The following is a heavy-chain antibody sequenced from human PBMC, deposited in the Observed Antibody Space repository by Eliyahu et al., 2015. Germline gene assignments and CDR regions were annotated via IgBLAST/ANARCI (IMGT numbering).Heavy chain of an antibody. J-gene: IGHJ4*02. CDR3: VKGFAVTSAGC. CDR2: VRPNGDTI. D-gene: IGHD4-17*01. Sequence: EMQLVESGGGLVQPGGSLRLSCSASGFTFSSHAMHWVRQAPGKGLEFVSGVRPNGDTIYYADSVQGRFTISRDNSKNTLYLQMSSLRAEDTAVYYCVKGFAVTSAGCWGQGTQVTVSS. CDR1: GFTFSSHA. V-gene: IGHV3-64D*06.